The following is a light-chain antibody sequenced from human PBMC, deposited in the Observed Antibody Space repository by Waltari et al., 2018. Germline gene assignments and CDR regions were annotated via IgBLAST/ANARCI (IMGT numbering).Light chain of an antibody. V-gene: IGKV3-15*01. CDR2: GAS. Sequence: EVVMTQSPATLSVSLGDRVTLSCRASQSIRSNLVWYQQKPGQGPRLLIYGASTRATGIPARFSGSGSGTEFILIISSLQPEDLAVYYCQQYNNWPQTFGQGTKVEIK. J-gene: IGKJ1*01. CDR1: QSIRSN. CDR3: QQYNNWPQT.